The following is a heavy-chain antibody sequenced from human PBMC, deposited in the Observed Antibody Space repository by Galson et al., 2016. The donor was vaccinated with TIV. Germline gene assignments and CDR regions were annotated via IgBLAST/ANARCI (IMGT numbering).Heavy chain of an antibody. J-gene: IGHJ4*02. CDR2: INPIFGTE. CDR3: ARGRGYYFGSGSSYFDY. Sequence: SVKVACKASGGTVSNFVISWVRQAPGQGLEWMGSINPIFGTENYAQKCQGRVTITADTSTSTIHMELSSLRSEDTAVYYCARGRGYYFGSGSSYFDYWGQGSLVTVSS. CDR1: GGTVSNFV. V-gene: IGHV1-69*06. D-gene: IGHD3-10*01.